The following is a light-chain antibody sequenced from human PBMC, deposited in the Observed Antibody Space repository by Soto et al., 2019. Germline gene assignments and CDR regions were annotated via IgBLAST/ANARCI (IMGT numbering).Light chain of an antibody. J-gene: IGKJ2*01. V-gene: IGKV1-27*01. CDR1: QAISHY. Sequence: DIQMTQSPSSLSASVGDRVTITCRASQAISHYLAWYQQKPGKVPKLLIYAASGLQSGVPSRFIGSGSGTDFTLTISSLQPEDAATYYCQKYVNAPKTFGQGTKLEIK. CDR3: QKYVNAPKT. CDR2: AAS.